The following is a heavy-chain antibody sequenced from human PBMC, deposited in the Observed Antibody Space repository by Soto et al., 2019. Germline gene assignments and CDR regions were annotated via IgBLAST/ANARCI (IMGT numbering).Heavy chain of an antibody. J-gene: IGHJ3*02. CDR3: ARATSGWYKDALDI. CDR2: ISYDGSNK. V-gene: IGHV3-30-3*01. D-gene: IGHD6-19*01. CDR1: GFTFSSYA. Sequence: QVQLVESGGGVVQPGRSLRLSCAASGFTFSSYAMHWVRQAPGKGLEWVAVISYDGSNKYYADSVKGRFTISRDNSKNPLYLQMNSLRAEDTAVYYCARATSGWYKDALDIWGQGTMVTVSS.